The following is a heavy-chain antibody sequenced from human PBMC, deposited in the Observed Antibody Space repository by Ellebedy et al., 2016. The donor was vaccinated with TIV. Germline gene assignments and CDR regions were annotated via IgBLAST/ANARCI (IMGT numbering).Heavy chain of an antibody. Sequence: ASVKVSCKASGYTFTGYYMHWVRQAPGQGLEWMGWINPNSGGTNYAQKFQGWVTVTRDTSISTAYMELSRLRSDDTAVYYCARGGTVFALSYNWFDPWGQGTLVTVSS. CDR1: GYTFTGYY. J-gene: IGHJ5*02. D-gene: IGHD2/OR15-2a*01. CDR3: ARGGTVFALSYNWFDP. CDR2: INPNSGGT. V-gene: IGHV1-2*04.